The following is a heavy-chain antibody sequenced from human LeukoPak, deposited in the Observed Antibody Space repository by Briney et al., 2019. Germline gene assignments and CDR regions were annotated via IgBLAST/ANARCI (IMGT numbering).Heavy chain of an antibody. CDR1: GFTFSSFN. V-gene: IGHV3-21*01. CDR3: AKVVGYYGSGSYYSESMEDYDY. D-gene: IGHD3-10*01. J-gene: IGHJ4*02. CDR2: ISSSSSYI. Sequence: PGGSLRLSCAASGFTFSSFNMNWVRQAPGKGLEWVSSISSSSSYIYYADSVKGRFTISRDNAKNSLHLQMNSLRAEDTAVYYCAKVVGYYGSGSYYSESMEDYDYWGQGTLVTVSS.